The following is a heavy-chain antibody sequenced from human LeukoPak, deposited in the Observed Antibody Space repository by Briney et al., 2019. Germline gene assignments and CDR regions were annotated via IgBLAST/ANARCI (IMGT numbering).Heavy chain of an antibody. V-gene: IGHV4-34*01. J-gene: IGHJ3*02. CDR3: ARGIYAFDI. CDR2: INHSGST. Sequence: KASETLSLTCAVYGGSFSGYYWSWIRQPPGKGLEWIGEINHSGSTNYSPSLKSRVTISVDTSKNQFSLKLTSVTAADTAVYYCARGIYAFDIWGQGTMVTVSS. CDR1: GGSFSGYY.